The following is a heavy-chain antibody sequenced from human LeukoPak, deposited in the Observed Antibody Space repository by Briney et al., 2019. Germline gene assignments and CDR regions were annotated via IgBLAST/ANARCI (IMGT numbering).Heavy chain of an antibody. J-gene: IGHJ4*02. CDR1: GFTFSSYE. D-gene: IGHD5-18*01. Sequence: GGSLRLSCAASGFTFSSYEMNWVRQAPGKGLEWVSCISSSSSDIHYADSMKGRFTISRDNAENSLYLQMNSLRAEDTAVYYCARSPAYSYGHPYYFDYWGQGTLVTVSS. CDR3: ARSPAYSYGHPYYFDY. CDR2: ISSSSSDI. V-gene: IGHV3-21*01.